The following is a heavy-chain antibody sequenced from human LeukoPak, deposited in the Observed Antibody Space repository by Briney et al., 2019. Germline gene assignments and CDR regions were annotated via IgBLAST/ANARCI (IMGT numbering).Heavy chain of an antibody. CDR3: ARGRVLPWFGELLYRY. Sequence: PSETLSLTCAVYGGSFSGYYWSWIRQPPGKGLEWIGEINHSGSTNYNPSLKGRVTISVDTSKNQFSLKLSSVTAADTAVYYCARGRVLPWFGELLYRYWGQGTLVTVSS. CDR1: GGSFSGYY. D-gene: IGHD3-10*01. CDR2: INHSGST. J-gene: IGHJ4*02. V-gene: IGHV4-34*01.